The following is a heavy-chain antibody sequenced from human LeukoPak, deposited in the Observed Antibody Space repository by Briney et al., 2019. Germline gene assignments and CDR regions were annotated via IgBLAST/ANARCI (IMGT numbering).Heavy chain of an antibody. D-gene: IGHD6-13*01. J-gene: IGHJ4*02. Sequence: SETLSLTCTVSGGSISSGGYYWSWIRQHPGKGLEWIGYIYYSGSTYYNPSLKSRVTISVDTSKNQFSLKLSSVTAADTAVYYCARGRWQQLSYWGQGTLVTVSS. CDR2: IYYSGST. CDR3: ARGRWQQLSY. V-gene: IGHV4-31*03. CDR1: GGSISSGGYY.